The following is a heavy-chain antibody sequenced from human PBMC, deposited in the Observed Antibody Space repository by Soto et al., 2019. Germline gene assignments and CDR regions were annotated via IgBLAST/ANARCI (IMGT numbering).Heavy chain of an antibody. CDR2: ISGSGGST. D-gene: IGHD2-2*01. CDR3: AKVRVGCSSTSCYGFDY. Sequence: EVQLLESGGGLVQPGGSLRLSCAASGFTFSSSAMSWVRQAPGKGLEWVSAISGSGGSTYYADSVKGRFTISGDNSKNTLYLQMNSLRAEDTAVYYCAKVRVGCSSTSCYGFDYWGQGTLVTVSS. J-gene: IGHJ4*02. V-gene: IGHV3-23*01. CDR1: GFTFSSSA.